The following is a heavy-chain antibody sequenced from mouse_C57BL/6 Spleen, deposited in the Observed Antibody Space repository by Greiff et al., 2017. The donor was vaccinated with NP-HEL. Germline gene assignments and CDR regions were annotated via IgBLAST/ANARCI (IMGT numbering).Heavy chain of an antibody. J-gene: IGHJ3*01. CDR2: ISSGSSTI. CDR3: AREEDSSGFAY. V-gene: IGHV5-17*01. CDR1: GFTFSDYG. Sequence: VQLKESGGGLVKPGGSLKLSCAASGFTFSDYGMHWVRQAPEKGLEWVAYISSGSSTIYYADTVKGRFTISRDNAKNTLFLQMTSLRSEDTAMYYCAREEDSSGFAYWGQGTLVTVSA. D-gene: IGHD3-2*02.